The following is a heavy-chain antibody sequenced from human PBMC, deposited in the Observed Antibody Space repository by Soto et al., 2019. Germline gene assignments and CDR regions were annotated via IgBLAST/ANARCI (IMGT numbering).Heavy chain of an antibody. CDR3: ARERIAVRLSNHYYMDV. Sequence: PSETLSLTCTVSGGSISSGDYYWSWLRQPPGKGLEYIGYTYYSGSTYYNPSLKSRITISVDTSKSQFSLRLSSVTAADTAVYYCARERIAVRLSNHYYMDVWGKGTTVTVSS. V-gene: IGHV4-30-4*01. D-gene: IGHD6-6*01. J-gene: IGHJ6*03. CDR2: TYYSGST. CDR1: GGSISSGDYY.